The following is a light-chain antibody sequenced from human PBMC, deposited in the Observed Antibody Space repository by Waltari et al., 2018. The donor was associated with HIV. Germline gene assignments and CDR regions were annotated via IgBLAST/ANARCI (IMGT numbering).Light chain of an antibody. CDR2: GVN. J-gene: IGLJ2*01. CDR3: ASYSRSSTLML. CDR1: DSNIGPSHY. Sequence: QSALTQPASVSGSPGQSVTISCSETDSNIGPSHYVSWYQKQPETAPTLIVYGVNKRPSKISNRFSGSKSANTASLTISGLQVEDEADYYCASYSRSSTLMLFGGGTHLTVL. V-gene: IGLV2-14*03.